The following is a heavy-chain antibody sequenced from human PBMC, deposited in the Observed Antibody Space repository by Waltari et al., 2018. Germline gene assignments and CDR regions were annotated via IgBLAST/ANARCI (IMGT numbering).Heavy chain of an antibody. CDR3: ARDRGIAAAGNWFDP. J-gene: IGHJ5*02. D-gene: IGHD6-13*01. CDR2: IYTSGST. V-gene: IGHV4-4*07. Sequence: QVQLQESGPGLVKPSETLSLTCTVSGGSISSYYWSWIRQPAGKGLEWIGRIYTSGSTNYKPTLKSRVTMSVDTSKNQFSLRLSSVTAADTAVYYCARDRGIAAAGNWFDPWGQGTLVTVSS. CDR1: GGSISSYY.